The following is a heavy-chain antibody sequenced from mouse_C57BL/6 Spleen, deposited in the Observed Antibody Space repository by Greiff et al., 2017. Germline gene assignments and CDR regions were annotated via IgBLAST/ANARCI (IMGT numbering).Heavy chain of an antibody. D-gene: IGHD1-1*01. J-gene: IGHJ2*01. CDR1: GYTFTSYW. CDR2: IDPSDSYT. Sequence: QVQLQQPGAELVRPGTSVKLSCKASGYTFTSYWMRWVKQRPGQGLEWIGVIDPSDSYTNYNQKFKGKATLTVDTSSSTAYMQLSSLTSEDSAVYYCARWYYGSSYSFDYWGQGTTLTVSS. V-gene: IGHV1-59*01. CDR3: ARWYYGSSYSFDY.